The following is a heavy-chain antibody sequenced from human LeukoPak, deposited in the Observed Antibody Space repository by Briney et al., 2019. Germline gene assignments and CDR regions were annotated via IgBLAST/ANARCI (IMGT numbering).Heavy chain of an antibody. CDR3: ARGGHRQKEF. CDR1: GFTFRSYW. D-gene: IGHD3-10*01. V-gene: IGHV3-7*01. CDR2: IKPDGSDK. Sequence: SGGSLRLSCEASGFTFRSYWMTWVRQSPGKGLEWVAIIKPDGSDKFHVDSVKGRFTISRDNAKNSLYLQMSNLRAEDTVVYYCARGGHRQKEFWGQGTLVTVSS. J-gene: IGHJ4*02.